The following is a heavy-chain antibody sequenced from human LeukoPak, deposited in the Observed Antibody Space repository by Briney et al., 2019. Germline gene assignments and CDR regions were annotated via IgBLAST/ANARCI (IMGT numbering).Heavy chain of an antibody. Sequence: GGSLRLSCTASGFTFSTYAMSWVRQAPGEGVGWGSGISGSGGSTYYTDSVKGRFTISRDNSKNTLHLQMSSLRAEDTALYYCVKDRCDRTTCPEVWGQGTLVTVSS. CDR2: ISGSGGST. D-gene: IGHD2-2*01. V-gene: IGHV3-23*01. J-gene: IGHJ4*02. CDR1: GFTFSTYA. CDR3: VKDRCDRTTCPEV.